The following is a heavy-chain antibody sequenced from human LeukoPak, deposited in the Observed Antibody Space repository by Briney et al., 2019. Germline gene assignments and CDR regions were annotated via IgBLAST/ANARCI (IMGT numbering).Heavy chain of an antibody. CDR1: GGTFSSYA. Sequence: ASVKASCKASGGTFSSYAISWVRQAPGQGLEWMGGIIPIFGTANYAQKFQGRVTITTDESTSTAYMELSSLRSEDTAVYYCAREGHGGNSHRPWDYWGQGTLVTVSS. D-gene: IGHD4-23*01. CDR3: AREGHGGNSHRPWDY. J-gene: IGHJ4*02. CDR2: IIPIFGTA. V-gene: IGHV1-69*05.